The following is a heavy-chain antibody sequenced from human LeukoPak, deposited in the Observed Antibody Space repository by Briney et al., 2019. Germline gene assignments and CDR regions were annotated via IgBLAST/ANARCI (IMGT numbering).Heavy chain of an antibody. CDR2: ISAYNGNT. CDR3: ARDRDFWSEGGY. D-gene: IGHD3-3*01. V-gene: IGHV1-18*01. Sequence: ASVKVSCKASGGTFSSYGISWVRQAPGQGLEWMGWISAYNGNTNYAQKLQGRVTMTTDTSTSTAYMELRSLRSDDTAVYYCARDRDFWSEGGYWGQGTLVTVSS. J-gene: IGHJ4*02. CDR1: GGTFSSYG.